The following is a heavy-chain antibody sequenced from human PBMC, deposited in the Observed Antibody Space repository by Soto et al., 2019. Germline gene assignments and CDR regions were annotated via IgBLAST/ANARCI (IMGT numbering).Heavy chain of an antibody. D-gene: IGHD3-22*01. Sequence: EVQLVESGGGLVQPGGSLRISCAASGFTFSSYWMHWVRQAPGKGLVWVSRIKSDGSGTNYADSVEGRLTISRDNAKNTLYLQMNRLRAEYTAVYYCVRGDGDYYDGNGYLGRHWGQGSLVTVSS. CDR1: GFTFSSYW. J-gene: IGHJ4*02. V-gene: IGHV3-74*01. CDR3: VRGDGDYYDGNGYLGRH. CDR2: IKSDGSGT.